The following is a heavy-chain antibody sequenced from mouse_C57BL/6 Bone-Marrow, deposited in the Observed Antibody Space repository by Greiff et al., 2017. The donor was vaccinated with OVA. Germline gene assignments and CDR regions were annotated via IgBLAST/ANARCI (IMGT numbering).Heavy chain of an antibody. CDR3: ARDTTVVATRFAY. J-gene: IGHJ3*01. V-gene: IGHV1-64*01. Sequence: QVQLQQPGAELVKPGASVKLSCKASGYTFTSYWMHWVKQRPGQGLEWIGMIHPNSGSTNYNEKLKSKATLTVDKSSSTAYMQLSSLTSEDSAVYYCARDTTVVATRFAYWGQGTLVTVSA. CDR2: IHPNSGST. CDR1: GYTFTSYW. D-gene: IGHD1-1*01.